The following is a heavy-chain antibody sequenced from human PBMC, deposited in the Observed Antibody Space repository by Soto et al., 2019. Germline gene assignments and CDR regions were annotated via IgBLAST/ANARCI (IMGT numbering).Heavy chain of an antibody. D-gene: IGHD3-22*01. CDR1: GDSVSSSGYS. J-gene: IGHJ5*02. CDR3: ASLPMFYYDSSGALFDP. V-gene: IGHV4-39*01. Sequence: SETLSLTXTVPGDSVSSSGYSWGWIRQPPGKGLEWIGSIYYGGSTYNNPSLKSRVTISVDASKNQFSLKLSSVTAADTAVYYCASLPMFYYDSSGALFDPWGQGTLVTVSS. CDR2: IYYGGST.